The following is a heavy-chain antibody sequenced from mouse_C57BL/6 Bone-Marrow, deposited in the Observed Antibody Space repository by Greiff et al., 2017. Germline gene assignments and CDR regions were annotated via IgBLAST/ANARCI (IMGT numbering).Heavy chain of an antibody. CDR2: ISSGSSTI. V-gene: IGHV5-17*01. CDR3: ASSYYND. CDR1: GFTFSDYG. Sequence: EVKLMESGGGLVKPGGSLKPSCAASGFTFSDYGMHWVRQAPEKGLEWVAYISSGSSTIYYADTVKGRFTISRDNAKNTLFLQLTSLRSEDTAMYYCASSYYNDWGQGTTLTVSS. J-gene: IGHJ2*01.